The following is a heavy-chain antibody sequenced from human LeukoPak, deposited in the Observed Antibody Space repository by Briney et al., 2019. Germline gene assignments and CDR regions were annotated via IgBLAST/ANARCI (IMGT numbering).Heavy chain of an antibody. CDR1: GYTFTGYY. Sequence: LAASVKVSCKASGYTFTGYYMHWVRQAPGQGLEWMGWINPNSGGTNYAQKFQGRVTMTRDTSISTAYMELNRLRSDDTAVYYCARRNYDILTGYDISYFDYWGQGALVTVSS. V-gene: IGHV1-2*03. CDR3: ARRNYDILTGYDISYFDY. J-gene: IGHJ4*02. D-gene: IGHD3-9*01. CDR2: INPNSGGT.